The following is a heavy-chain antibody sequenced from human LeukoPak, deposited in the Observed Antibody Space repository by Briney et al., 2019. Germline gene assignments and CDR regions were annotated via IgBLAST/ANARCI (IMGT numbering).Heavy chain of an antibody. CDR3: ARGGPYYFDY. CDR1: GGSISNYY. D-gene: IGHD3-16*01. J-gene: IGHJ4*02. V-gene: IGHV4-59*01. CDR2: IYYSGSI. Sequence: SETLSLTCTVSGGSISNYYWSWIRQPPGKGLEWIGYIYYSGSINYNPSLKSRVTISVDTSKNQFSLKLSSVTAADTAVYYCARGGPYYFDYWGQGTLVTVSS.